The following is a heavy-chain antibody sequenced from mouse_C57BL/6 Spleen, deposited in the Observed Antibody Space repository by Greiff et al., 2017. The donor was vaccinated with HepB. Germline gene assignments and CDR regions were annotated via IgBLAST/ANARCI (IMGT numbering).Heavy chain of an antibody. Sequence: EVKLQESGGGLVQPGGSMKLSCVASGFTFSNYWMNWVRQSPEKGLEWVAQIRLKSDNYATHYAESVKGRFTISRDDSKSSVYLQMNNLRAEDTGIYYCTRVLNYYGSSYGYFDVWGTGTTVTVSS. J-gene: IGHJ1*03. D-gene: IGHD1-1*01. CDR1: GFTFSNYW. V-gene: IGHV6-3*01. CDR2: IRLKSDNYAT. CDR3: TRVLNYYGSSYGYFDV.